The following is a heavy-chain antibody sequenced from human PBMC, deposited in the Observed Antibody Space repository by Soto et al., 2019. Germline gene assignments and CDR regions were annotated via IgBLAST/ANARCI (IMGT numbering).Heavy chain of an antibody. CDR3: TKIGGVYDFCGGPLAFDV. CDR1: GFIFDDFA. V-gene: IGHV3-9*01. D-gene: IGHD3-3*01. J-gene: IGHJ4*01. CDR2: ISWNSDSI. Sequence: EAQLVESGGGLVQPGRSLRLSCAGSGFIFDDFAIHWVRQAPGKGLEWVSGISWNSDSIGYADSVKGRFTISRDNAKNALYLQKNSLRVEETASYYCTKIGGVYDFCGGPLAFDVWGHGTLVTVSS.